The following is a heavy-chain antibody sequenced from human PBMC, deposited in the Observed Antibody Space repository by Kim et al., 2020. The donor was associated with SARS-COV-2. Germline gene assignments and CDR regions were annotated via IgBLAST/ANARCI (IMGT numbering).Heavy chain of an antibody. CDR2: IYYSGST. Sequence: SETLSLTCTVSGGSISSSSYYWGWIRQPPGKGLEWIGSIYYSGSTYYNPSLKSRVTIPVDTSKNQFSLKLSSVTAADTAVYYCASSPFGELSTWGQGTLVTVSS. D-gene: IGHD3-10*01. V-gene: IGHV4-39*01. CDR3: ASSPFGELST. CDR1: GGSISSSSYY. J-gene: IGHJ5*02.